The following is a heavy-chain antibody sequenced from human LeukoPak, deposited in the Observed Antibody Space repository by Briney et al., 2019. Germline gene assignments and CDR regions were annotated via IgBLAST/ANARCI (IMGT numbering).Heavy chain of an antibody. V-gene: IGHV1-18*01. J-gene: IGHJ6*02. CDR1: GYTFTSYG. CDR2: ISACNGNT. Sequence: ASVKVSCKASGYTFTSYGISWVRQAPGQGLEWMGWISACNGNTNYAQKLQGRVTMTTDTSTSTAYMELRSLRSDDTAVYYCARDQGYGGKGPYYYYYGMDVWGQGTTVTVSS. CDR3: ARDQGYGGKGPYYYYYGMDV. D-gene: IGHD4-23*01.